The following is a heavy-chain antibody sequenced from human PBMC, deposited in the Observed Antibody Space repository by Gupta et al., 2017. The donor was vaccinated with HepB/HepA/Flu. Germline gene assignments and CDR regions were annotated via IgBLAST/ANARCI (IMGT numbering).Heavy chain of an antibody. CDR2: IRSKANSYAT. V-gene: IGHV3-73*01. CDR1: GFTFSGSA. J-gene: IGHJ6*02. Sequence: EVQLVESGGGLVQPGGSLKLSCAASGFTFSGSAMHWVSQASGKGLEWVGRIRSKANSYATAYAASVKGRFTISRDDSKNTAYLQMNSLKTEDTAVYYCTRQPDTVTTSLGTTYYYYGMDVWGQGTTVTVSS. CDR3: TRQPDTVTTSLGTTYYYYGMDV. D-gene: IGHD4-11*01.